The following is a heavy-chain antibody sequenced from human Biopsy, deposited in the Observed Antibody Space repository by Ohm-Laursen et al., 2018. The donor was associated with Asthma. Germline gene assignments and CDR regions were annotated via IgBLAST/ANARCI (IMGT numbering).Heavy chain of an antibody. CDR2: ISYDGSTK. CDR3: ARDVVWFREVGGMDV. CDR1: GFAFRSHA. J-gene: IGHJ6*02. Sequence: SLRLSCTASGFAFRSHAMHWVRQAPGKGLEWVAVISYDGSTKSSADSVKGRFIVSRDISKNILSLQMNSLRPEDTAVYYCARDVVWFREVGGMDVWGQGTTVTVSS. V-gene: IGHV3-30*03. D-gene: IGHD3-10*01.